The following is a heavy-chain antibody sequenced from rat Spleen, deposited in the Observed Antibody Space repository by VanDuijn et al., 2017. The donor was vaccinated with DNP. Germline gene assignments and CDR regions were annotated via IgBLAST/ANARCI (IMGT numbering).Heavy chain of an antibody. V-gene: IGHV5S13*01. J-gene: IGHJ4*01. CDR3: ARQDGSYRYAMDA. Sequence: EVQLVESGGGLVQPGRSLKLSCAASGFTFSNYGMAWVRQAPTKGLEWVASITNSGGSTYYRDSVKGRFTISRDNAKSTLYLQMDSLRSEDTATYYCARQDGSYRYAMDAWGQGTSVTVSS. CDR2: ITNSGGST. D-gene: IGHD1-3*01. CDR1: GFTFSNYG.